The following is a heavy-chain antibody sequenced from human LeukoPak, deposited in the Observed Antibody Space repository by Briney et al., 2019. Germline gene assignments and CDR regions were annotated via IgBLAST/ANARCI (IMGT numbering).Heavy chain of an antibody. CDR2: ISSSSSYI. D-gene: IGHD4-17*01. J-gene: IGHJ4*02. CDR1: GFTFSSYS. CDR3: AKVVRPKVTIGYFDY. Sequence: GGSLRLSCAASGFTFSSYSMNWVRQAPGKGLEWVSSISSSSSYIYYADSVKGRFTISRDNAKNSLYLQMNSLRAEDTAVYYCAKVVRPKVTIGYFDYWGQGTLVTVSS. V-gene: IGHV3-21*01.